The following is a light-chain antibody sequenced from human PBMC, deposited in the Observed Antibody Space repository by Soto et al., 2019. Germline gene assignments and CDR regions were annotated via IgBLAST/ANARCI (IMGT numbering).Light chain of an antibody. J-gene: IGLJ1*01. Sequence: QSVLTQPASVSGSPGQSITISCTGTSSDVGHYNHVSWYQQHPGKAPKLIIYEVSNRPSAVSDRFSGSKSGNTASLTISGLHTEEGAHSYCTSDTGGSAPFVFGTGTKVTVL. CDR3: TSDTGGSAPFV. CDR2: EVS. CDR1: SSDVGHYNH. V-gene: IGLV2-14*01.